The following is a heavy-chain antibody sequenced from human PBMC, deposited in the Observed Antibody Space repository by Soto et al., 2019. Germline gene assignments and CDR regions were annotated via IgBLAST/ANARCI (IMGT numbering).Heavy chain of an antibody. D-gene: IGHD3-22*01. CDR2: VYHTGTT. CDR1: GGPVSGDDLY. CDR3: ARALVTDYNSRDYHYYCAMDV. J-gene: IGHJ6*02. V-gene: IGHV4-31*02. Sequence: PSETLSLTCVVSGGPVSGDDLYWSWIRHLPGKGLEWIANVYHTGTTYYNPSLKSRVSMSVDTSQNQFSLILASVTAADTAVYYCARALVTDYNSRDYHYYCAMDVWGQGTSVTVSS.